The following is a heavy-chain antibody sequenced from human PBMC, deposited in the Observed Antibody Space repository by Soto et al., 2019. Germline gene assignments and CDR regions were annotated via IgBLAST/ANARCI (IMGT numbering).Heavy chain of an antibody. V-gene: IGHV3-30-3*01. D-gene: IGHD1-26*01. J-gene: IGHJ6*02. CDR3: AREMATTNYYYYGMDV. Sequence: GGSLRLSCAASGFTFSSYAMHWVRQAPGKGLEWVAVISYEGSNKYYADSVKSRFTISRDNSNNTLYLQMNSLRAEDTALYYCAREMATTNYYYYGMDVWGQGTTVTVSS. CDR1: GFTFSSYA. CDR2: ISYEGSNK.